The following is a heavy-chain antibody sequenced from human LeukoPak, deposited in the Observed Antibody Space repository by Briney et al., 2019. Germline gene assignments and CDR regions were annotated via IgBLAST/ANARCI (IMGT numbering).Heavy chain of an antibody. Sequence: GGSLRLSCAASGFTFSSYAMHWVRQAPGKGLEWVAVISYDGSNKYYADSVKGRLTISRDNSKNTLYLQMNSLRAEDTAVYYCARGSSSWHLTDYWGQGTLVTVSS. CDR3: ARGSSSWHLTDY. D-gene: IGHD6-13*01. J-gene: IGHJ4*02. CDR1: GFTFSSYA. V-gene: IGHV3-30-3*01. CDR2: ISYDGSNK.